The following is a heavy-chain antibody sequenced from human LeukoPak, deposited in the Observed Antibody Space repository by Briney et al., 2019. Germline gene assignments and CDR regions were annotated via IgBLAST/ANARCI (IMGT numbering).Heavy chain of an antibody. CDR2: ISGSGGST. D-gene: IGHD6-19*01. Sequence: GGSLRLSCAASGFTFSSYAMSWVRQAPGKGLEWVSAISGSGGSTYYADSVKGRFTISRDNSKNTLYLQMNSLRAEDTAVYYCARDTPPRWMGPAISSGWYGHDAFDIWGQGTMVTVSS. CDR3: ARDTPPRWMGPAISSGWYGHDAFDI. J-gene: IGHJ3*02. V-gene: IGHV3-23*01. CDR1: GFTFSSYA.